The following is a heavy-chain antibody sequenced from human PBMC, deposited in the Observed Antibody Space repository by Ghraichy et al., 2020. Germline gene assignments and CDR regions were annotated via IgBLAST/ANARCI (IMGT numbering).Heavy chain of an antibody. CDR3: ARHHPRVVPAAIAY. Sequence: ESLNISCTVSGGSITSSSYYWGWIRQPPGKGLEWIASIYYSGSTYYNPSLKSRVTISVDTSKNQFSLKLSSVTAADTAVYYCARHHPRVVPAAIAYWGQGTLVTVSS. CDR2: IYYSGST. V-gene: IGHV4-39*01. J-gene: IGHJ4*02. D-gene: IGHD2-2*02. CDR1: GGSITSSSYY.